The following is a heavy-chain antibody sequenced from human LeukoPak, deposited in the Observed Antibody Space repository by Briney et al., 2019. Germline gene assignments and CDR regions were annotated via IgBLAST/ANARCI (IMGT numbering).Heavy chain of an antibody. J-gene: IGHJ4*02. D-gene: IGHD6-19*01. CDR3: ASLAVAGLSEGY. Sequence: SETLSLTCTVSGGSISSDSYYWAWIRQPPGKGLEWIASIYYSGSTYYNPSLKSRVTISVDTSRDQFSLKLNSVTAADTAVYYCASLAVAGLSEGYWGQGTLVIVSS. CDR2: IYYSGST. CDR1: GGSISSDSYY. V-gene: IGHV4-39*01.